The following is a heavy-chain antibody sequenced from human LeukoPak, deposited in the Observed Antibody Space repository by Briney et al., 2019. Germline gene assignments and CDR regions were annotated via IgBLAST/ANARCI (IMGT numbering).Heavy chain of an antibody. J-gene: IGHJ6*03. V-gene: IGHV1-2*02. CDR1: GYTFTDYY. D-gene: IGHD4-11*01. CDR3: ARGYSNYVFGYYMDV. CDR2: IKPNNGGT. Sequence: ASVKVSCKASGYTFTDYYIHWVRQAPGQGFEWMGWIKPNNGGTNYAHKFQDRVTMTRDTSITTVYMELARLKSRDTGVFYCARGYSNYVFGYYMDVWAKGPRSPSP.